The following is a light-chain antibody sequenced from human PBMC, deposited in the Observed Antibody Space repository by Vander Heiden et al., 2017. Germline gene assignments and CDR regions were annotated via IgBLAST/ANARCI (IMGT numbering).Light chain of an antibody. CDR2: DDI. J-gene: IGLJ2*01. V-gene: IGLV3-21*02. CDR1: SIGSKS. Sequence: SSVLPQPPSVSVAPGQTARSTCGGNSIGSKSVHWYQQKPGQAPVLVVSDDIDRPAGIPERFSGANAGNPATMTISRVEAGDEADYYCQVWDSATDPVFGGGTRLTVL. CDR3: QVWDSATDPV.